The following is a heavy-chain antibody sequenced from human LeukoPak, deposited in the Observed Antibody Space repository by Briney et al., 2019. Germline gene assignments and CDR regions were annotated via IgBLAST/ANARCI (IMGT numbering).Heavy chain of an antibody. D-gene: IGHD2-8*01. CDR1: GGSISSGSYY. CDR3: ARDQGGGILYRY. CDR2: IYTSGST. Sequence: TSESLSLTCTVSGGSISSGSYYWSWIRQPAGKGLEWIGRIYTSGSTNYNPSLKSRVTISVDTSKNQFSLKLSSVTAADTAVYYCARDQGGGILYRYWGQGTLVTVSS. J-gene: IGHJ4*02. V-gene: IGHV4-61*02.